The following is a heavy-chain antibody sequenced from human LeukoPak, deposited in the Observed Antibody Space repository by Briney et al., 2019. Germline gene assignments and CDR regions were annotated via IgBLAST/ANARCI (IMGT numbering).Heavy chain of an antibody. CDR2: IIPILGIA. J-gene: IGHJ6*02. Sequence: SVKVSCTASGRTFSIYAISWVRQAPGQGLEWMGRIIPILGIANYAQKFQGRVTITADKSTSTAYMELSSLRSEDTAVYYCARDFYGPYYYYGMDVWGQGTTVTVSS. D-gene: IGHD2/OR15-2a*01. CDR3: ARDFYGPYYYYGMDV. CDR1: GRTFSIYA. V-gene: IGHV1-69*04.